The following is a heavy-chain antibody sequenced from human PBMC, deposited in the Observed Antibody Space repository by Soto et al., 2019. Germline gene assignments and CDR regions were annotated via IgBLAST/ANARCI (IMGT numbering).Heavy chain of an antibody. CDR1: GFTFSSYS. Sequence: GESLKISCAASGFTFSSYSMNWVRQAPGKGLEWVSSISSSSSYIYYADSVKGRFTISRDNAKNSLYLQMNSLRAEDTAVYYCASPYYGSGNGEDYWGQGTLVTVSS. CDR3: ASPYYGSGNGEDY. V-gene: IGHV3-21*01. D-gene: IGHD3-10*01. CDR2: ISSSSSYI. J-gene: IGHJ4*02.